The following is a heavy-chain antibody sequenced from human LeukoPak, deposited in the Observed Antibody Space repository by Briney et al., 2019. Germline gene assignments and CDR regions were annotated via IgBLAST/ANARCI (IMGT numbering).Heavy chain of an antibody. Sequence: PGGSPRLSCAASGFSFNSYAIHWVRQAPGKGLEWVTAISYDGSNKHYADSVRGRFTISRDNSKNTLYLQMNSLRTEDTAVYYCAQGGSEIYYFYHGMDVWGRGTTVTVSS. D-gene: IGHD3-10*01. CDR2: ISYDGSNK. CDR3: AQGGSEIYYFYHGMDV. J-gene: IGHJ6*02. CDR1: GFSFNSYA. V-gene: IGHV3-30*03.